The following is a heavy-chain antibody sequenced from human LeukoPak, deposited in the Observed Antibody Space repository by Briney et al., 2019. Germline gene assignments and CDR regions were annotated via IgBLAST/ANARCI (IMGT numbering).Heavy chain of an antibody. CDR2: IIPIFGTA. CDR3: ARHEGDYANQFDY. Sequence: SVRVSCKASGGTFSSYAISWVRQAPGQGLEWMGGIIPIFGTANYAQKFQGRVTITTDESTSTAYMELSSLRSEDTAVYYCARHEGDYANQFDYWGQGTLVTVSS. CDR1: GGTFSSYA. J-gene: IGHJ4*02. D-gene: IGHD4-17*01. V-gene: IGHV1-69*05.